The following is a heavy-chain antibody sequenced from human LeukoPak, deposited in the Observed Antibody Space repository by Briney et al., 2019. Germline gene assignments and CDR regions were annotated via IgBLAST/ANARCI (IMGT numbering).Heavy chain of an antibody. Sequence: GASVKVSCKASGGTFSSYAISWVRQAPGQGLEWMGGIIPIFGTANYAQKFQGRVTITTDESTSTAYMELSSLRSEDTAMYYCARGATFQRQALAYWGQGTLVIVSS. J-gene: IGHJ4*02. CDR1: GGTFSSYA. V-gene: IGHV1-69*05. D-gene: IGHD3-16*01. CDR3: ARGATFQRQALAY. CDR2: IIPIFGTA.